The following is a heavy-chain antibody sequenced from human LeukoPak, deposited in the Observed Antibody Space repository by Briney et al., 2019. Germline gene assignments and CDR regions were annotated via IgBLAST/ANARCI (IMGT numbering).Heavy chain of an antibody. J-gene: IGHJ6*02. CDR3: ASSRDGLNGGWALAPYYYGMDV. V-gene: IGHV1-69*01. CDR1: GGTFSSYA. Sequence: SVKVSCKASGGTFSSYAISWVRQAPGQGLEWMGGIIPIFGTANYAQKFQGRVTITADESTSTAYMELSSLRSEDTAVYYCASSRDGLNGGWALAPYYYGMDVWGQGTTVTVSS. CDR2: IIPIFGTA. D-gene: IGHD5-24*01.